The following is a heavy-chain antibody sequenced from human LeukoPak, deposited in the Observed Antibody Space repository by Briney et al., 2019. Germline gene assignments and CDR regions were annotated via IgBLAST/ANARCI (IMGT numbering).Heavy chain of an antibody. V-gene: IGHV3-33*08. Sequence: GGSLRLSRAASGFTFSSYAMSWVRQAPGKGLEWVAVIWYDGSKKYYADSVKGRFTISRDNSKNTVYLQVNSLRAEDTAVYYCARAFRGYDNDAFDFWGQGTMVTVSS. CDR3: ARAFRGYDNDAFDF. CDR1: GFTFSSYA. J-gene: IGHJ3*01. CDR2: IWYDGSKK. D-gene: IGHD5-12*01.